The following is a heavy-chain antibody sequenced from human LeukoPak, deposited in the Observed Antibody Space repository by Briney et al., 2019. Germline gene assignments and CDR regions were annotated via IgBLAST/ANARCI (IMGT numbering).Heavy chain of an antibody. CDR3: ARDRSGYCSSTSCYTHDY. D-gene: IGHD2-2*02. Sequence: ASVKVSCKASGYTFTSYDINWVRQAPGQGLEWMGGIIPIFGTANYAQKFQGRVTITADESTSTAYMELSSLRSEDTAVYYCARDRSGYCSSTSCYTHDYWGQGTLVTVSS. J-gene: IGHJ4*02. CDR2: IIPIFGTA. CDR1: GYTFTSYD. V-gene: IGHV1-69*13.